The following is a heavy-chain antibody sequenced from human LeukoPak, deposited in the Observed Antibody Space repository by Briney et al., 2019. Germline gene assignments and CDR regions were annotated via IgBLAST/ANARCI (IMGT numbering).Heavy chain of an antibody. CDR2: ISAYNGNT. CDR3: ASMVRGVIGDDAFDI. V-gene: IGHV1-18*01. J-gene: IGHJ3*02. CDR1: GYTFTSYG. Sequence: ASVKVSCKASGYTFTSYGISWVRQALGQGLEWMGWISAYNGNTNYAQKLQGRVTMTTDTSTSTAYMELSRLRSDDTAVYYCASMVRGVIGDDAFDIWGQGTMVTVSS. D-gene: IGHD3-10*01.